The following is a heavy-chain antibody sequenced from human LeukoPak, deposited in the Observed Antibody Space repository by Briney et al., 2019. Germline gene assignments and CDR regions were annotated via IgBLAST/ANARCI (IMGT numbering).Heavy chain of an antibody. J-gene: IGHJ4*02. Sequence: GALRLSCAASGFTFRNAWLSWVRQAPGKGLEWVGRIKSKTDGGTTDYAAPVKGRFIISREDSSNALYLQMNSLKTEDTAVYYCATDPLWDVWGSYRYWTYGILGDFDYWGQGTLVTVSS. D-gene: IGHD3-16*02. CDR1: GFTFRNAW. V-gene: IGHV3-15*01. CDR3: ATDPLWDVWGSYRYWTYGILGDFDY. CDR2: IKSKTDGGTT.